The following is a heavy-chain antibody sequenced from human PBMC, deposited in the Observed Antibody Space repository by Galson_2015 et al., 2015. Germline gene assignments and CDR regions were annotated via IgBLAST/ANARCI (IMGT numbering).Heavy chain of an antibody. J-gene: IGHJ6*02. CDR1: GFTVSSNY. CDR2: IYSGGST. Sequence: SLRLSCAASGFTVSSNYMSWVRQAPGKGLEWVSVIYSGGSTYYADSVKGRFTISRDNSKNTLYLQMNSLRAEDTAVYYCARDHGWFGEHYGMDVWGQGTTVTVSS. CDR3: ARDHGWFGEHYGMDV. V-gene: IGHV3-53*01. D-gene: IGHD3-10*01.